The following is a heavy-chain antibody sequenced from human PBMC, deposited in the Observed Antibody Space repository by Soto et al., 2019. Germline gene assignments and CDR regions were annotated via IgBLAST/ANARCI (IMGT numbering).Heavy chain of an antibody. J-gene: IGHJ4*02. D-gene: IGHD3-22*01. Sequence: QLQLQESGPGLVKPSETLSLTCTVSGGSISSSSYYWGWIRQPPGKGLEWIGSIYYSGSTYYNPYLKSRVTISVDTSKNQFSLKLSSVTAADTAVYYCASLYYYDSSGYDRGFDYWGQGTLVTVSS. V-gene: IGHV4-39*01. CDR3: ASLYYYDSSGYDRGFDY. CDR1: GGSISSSSYY. CDR2: IYYSGST.